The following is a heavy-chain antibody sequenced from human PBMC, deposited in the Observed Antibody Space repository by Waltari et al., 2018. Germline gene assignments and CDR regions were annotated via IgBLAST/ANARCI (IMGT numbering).Heavy chain of an antibody. CDR2: MNPNSGNT. CDR3: ARVEQLVRGASMDY. CDR1: GSTFTSYD. V-gene: IGHV1-8*01. J-gene: IGHJ4*02. Sequence: QVQLVQSGAEVKKPGASVKVSCKASGSTFTSYDINWVRQATGQGLEWMGWMNPNSGNTGDAQKFQGRVTMTRNTSISTAYMELSSLRSEDTAVYYCARVEQLVRGASMDYWGQGTLVTVSS. D-gene: IGHD6-6*01.